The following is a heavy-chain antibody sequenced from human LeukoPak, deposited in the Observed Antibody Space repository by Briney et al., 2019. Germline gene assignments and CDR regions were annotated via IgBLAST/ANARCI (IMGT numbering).Heavy chain of an antibody. J-gene: IGHJ4*02. CDR1: GYSISSGYY. V-gene: IGHV4-38-2*02. D-gene: IGHD5-24*01. Sequence: SETLSLTCTVSGYSISSGYYWGWIRQPPGKGLEWIGSIFYSGNTYDNPSLKSRVTISVDTSKNQFPLKLNSVTAADTAVYYCARHRSKWLQSSFDYWGQGTLVTVSS. CDR2: IFYSGNT. CDR3: ARHRSKWLQSSFDY.